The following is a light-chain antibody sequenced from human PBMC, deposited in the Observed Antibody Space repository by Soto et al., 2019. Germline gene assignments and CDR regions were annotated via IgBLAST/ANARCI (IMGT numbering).Light chain of an antibody. CDR1: SSDVGGYNY. CDR3: SSYTSDTSPYV. V-gene: IGLV2-14*01. J-gene: IGLJ1*01. Sequence: QSALTQPASVSGSPGQSITISCTGTSSDVGGYNYVSWYQLHPGKAPKLIIYEVNNRPSGLSNRFSGSKSGNTASLTISGLQADAEGDYYCSSYTSDTSPYVFGTGTKVTVL. CDR2: EVN.